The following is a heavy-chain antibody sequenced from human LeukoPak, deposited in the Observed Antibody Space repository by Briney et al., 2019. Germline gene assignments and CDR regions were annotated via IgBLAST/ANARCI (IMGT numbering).Heavy chain of an antibody. Sequence: GGSLRLSCAASGFTFSSYAMSWVRQAPGRGLEWVSGISGSGGSTYYADSVKGRFTISRDNAKNSLYLQMNSLRAEDTAVYYCALLVGDFDYWGQGTLVTVSS. V-gene: IGHV3-23*01. J-gene: IGHJ4*02. CDR2: ISGSGGST. CDR1: GFTFSSYA. D-gene: IGHD1-26*01. CDR3: ALLVGDFDY.